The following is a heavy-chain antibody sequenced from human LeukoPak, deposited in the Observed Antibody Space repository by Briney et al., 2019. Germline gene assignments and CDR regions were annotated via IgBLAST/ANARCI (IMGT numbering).Heavy chain of an antibody. CDR2: ISWNSGSI. CDR1: GFTFDDYA. CDR3: AKAVSGWYWNGWFDP. Sequence: GRSLRLSSAASGFTFDDYAMHWVRQAPGKGLEWVSGISWNSGSIGYADSVKGRFTISRDNAKNSLYLQMNSLRAEDTALYYCAKAVSGWYWNGWFDPWGQGTLVTVSS. D-gene: IGHD6-19*01. V-gene: IGHV3-9*01. J-gene: IGHJ5*02.